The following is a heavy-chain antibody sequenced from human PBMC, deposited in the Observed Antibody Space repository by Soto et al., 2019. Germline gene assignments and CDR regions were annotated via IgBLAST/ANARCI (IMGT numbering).Heavy chain of an antibody. Sequence: QVQLQESGPGLVKPSQTLSLTCTVSGGSISSGDYYWSWIRQPPGKGLEWIGYIYYSGSTYYNPSLKSRVTISVDTSKNQFSLKLSSVTAADTAVYYCARSTVTTLLDNWFDPWGQGTLVTVSS. J-gene: IGHJ5*02. CDR2: IYYSGST. V-gene: IGHV4-30-4*01. CDR3: ARSTVTTLLDNWFDP. CDR1: GGSISSGDYY. D-gene: IGHD4-17*01.